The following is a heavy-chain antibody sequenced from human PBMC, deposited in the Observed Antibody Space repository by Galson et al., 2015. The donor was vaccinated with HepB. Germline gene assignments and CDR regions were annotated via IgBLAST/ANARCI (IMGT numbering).Heavy chain of an antibody. CDR1: GGTFSSYA. CDR2: IIPIFGTA. Sequence: SVKVSCKASGGTFSSYAISWVRQAPGQGLEWMGGIIPIFGTANYAQKFQGRVTITADESTSTAYMELSSLRSEDTAVYYCARDLKGDGYNWFYFDYWGQGTLVTVSS. V-gene: IGHV1-69*13. D-gene: IGHD5-24*01. CDR3: ARDLKGDGYNWFYFDY. J-gene: IGHJ4*02.